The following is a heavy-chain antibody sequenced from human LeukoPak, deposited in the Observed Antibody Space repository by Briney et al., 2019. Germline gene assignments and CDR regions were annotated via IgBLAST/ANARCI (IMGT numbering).Heavy chain of an antibody. D-gene: IGHD2/OR15-2a*01. J-gene: IGHJ4*02. CDR1: GNYW. V-gene: IGHV3-74*01. Sequence: GGSLRLSCAASGNYWMHWVRQAPRKGLVWVSHINSDGSWTSYADSVKGRFTISKDNAKNTVYLQMNSLRAVDTAVYYCVSFYETYWGRGTLVTVSS. CDR2: INSDGSWT. CDR3: VSFYETY.